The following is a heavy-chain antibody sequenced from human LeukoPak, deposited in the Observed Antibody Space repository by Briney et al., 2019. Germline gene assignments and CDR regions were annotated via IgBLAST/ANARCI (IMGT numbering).Heavy chain of an antibody. Sequence: PSETLSLTCAVYGGSFSGYYWSWIRQPPGKGLEWIGEINHSGSTNYNPSLKSRVTISVDTSKNQFSLKLSSVTAADTAVYYCARGGIAAADLFDYWGQGTLVTVSS. J-gene: IGHJ4*02. CDR3: ARGGIAAADLFDY. V-gene: IGHV4-34*01. CDR2: INHSGST. D-gene: IGHD6-13*01. CDR1: GGSFSGYY.